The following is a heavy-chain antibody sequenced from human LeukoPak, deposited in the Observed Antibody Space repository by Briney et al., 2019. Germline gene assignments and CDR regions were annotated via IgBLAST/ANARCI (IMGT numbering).Heavy chain of an antibody. V-gene: IGHV4-34*01. CDR1: GGSFSGYY. CDR3: ARRGWYYYMDV. J-gene: IGHJ6*03. CDR2: INHSGST. D-gene: IGHD2-15*01. Sequence: SETLSLTCAVYGGSFSGYYSSWIRQPPGKGLEWIGEINHSGSTNYNPSLKSRVTISVDTSKNQFSLKLSSVTAADTAVYYCARRGWYYYMDVWGKGTTVTISS.